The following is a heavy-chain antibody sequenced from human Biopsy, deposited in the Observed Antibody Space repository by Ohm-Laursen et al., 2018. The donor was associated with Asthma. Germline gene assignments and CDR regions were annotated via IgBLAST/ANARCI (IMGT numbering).Heavy chain of an antibody. CDR3: AKDRDYDILTGPPGLDY. Sequence: SLRLSCAASGFTFSSYAMSWVRQAPGQGLEWVSAISGSGGSTYYADSVKGRFTISRDNSKNTLYLQMNSLRAEDTAVYYCAKDRDYDILTGPPGLDYWGQGTLVTVSS. D-gene: IGHD3-9*01. CDR2: ISGSGGST. V-gene: IGHV3-23*01. CDR1: GFTFSSYA. J-gene: IGHJ4*02.